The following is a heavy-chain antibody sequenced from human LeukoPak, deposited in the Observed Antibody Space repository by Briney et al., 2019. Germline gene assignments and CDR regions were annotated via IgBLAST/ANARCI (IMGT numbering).Heavy chain of an antibody. CDR3: ARGTVRGVIPPYYYYMDV. CDR1: GGSISSYY. J-gene: IGHJ6*03. V-gene: IGHV4-59*01. Sequence: SETLSLTCTVSGGSISSYYWSWIRQPPGKGLEWIGYIYYSGSTNYNPSLKSRVTISVDTSKNQFSLKLSSVTAADTAVYYCARGTVRGVIPPYYYYMDVWGKGTTVTISS. CDR2: IYYSGST. D-gene: IGHD3-10*01.